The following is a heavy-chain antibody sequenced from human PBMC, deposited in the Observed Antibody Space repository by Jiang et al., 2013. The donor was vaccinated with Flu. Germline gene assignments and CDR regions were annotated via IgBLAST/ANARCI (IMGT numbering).Heavy chain of an antibody. CDR1: GYTFSNYW. J-gene: IGHJ5*02. V-gene: IGHV5-51*01. CDR2: IYPGDSDT. CDR3: ARHPLYYDSSGYFRFSQSNWFDP. Sequence: GAEVKKPGESLKISCKGSGYTFSNYWIGWVRQMPGKGLEWMGFIYPGDSDTRYSLSFQGQVTISADKSIRTAYLQWSSLKASDTAMYYCARHPLYYDSSGYFRFSQSNWFDPWGQGTLVTVSS. D-gene: IGHD3-22*01.